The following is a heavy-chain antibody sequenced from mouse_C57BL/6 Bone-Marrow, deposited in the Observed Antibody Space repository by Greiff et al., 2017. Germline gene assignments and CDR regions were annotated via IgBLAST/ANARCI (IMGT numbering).Heavy chain of an antibody. CDR2: IDPSDSYT. D-gene: IGHD2-4*01. CDR1: GYTFTSYW. J-gene: IGHJ2*01. CDR3: ARGDDYALDY. V-gene: IGHV1-50*01. Sequence: QVHVKQPGAELVKPGASVKLSCKASGYTFTSYWMQWVKQRPGQGLEWIGEIDPSDSYTNYNQKFKGKATLTVDTSSSTAYMQPSRLTSEDSAVYYCARGDDYALDYWGQGTTLTVSS.